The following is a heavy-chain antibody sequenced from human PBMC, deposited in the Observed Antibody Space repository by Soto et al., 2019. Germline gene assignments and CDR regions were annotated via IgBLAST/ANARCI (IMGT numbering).Heavy chain of an antibody. D-gene: IGHD5-18*01. J-gene: IGHJ4*02. CDR1: GYTFTSYG. CDR3: ARDKGGYSYGPPYYFDY. Sequence: GASVKVSCKASGYTFTSYGISWVRQAPGQGLEWMGWISAYNGNTNYAQKFQGRVTITADESTSTAYMELSSLRSEDTAVYYCARDKGGYSYGPPYYFDYWGQGTLVTVSS. V-gene: IGHV1-18*01. CDR2: ISAYNGNT.